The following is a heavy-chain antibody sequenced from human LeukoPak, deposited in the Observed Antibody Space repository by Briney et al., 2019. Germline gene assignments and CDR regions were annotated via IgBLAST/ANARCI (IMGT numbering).Heavy chain of an antibody. CDR1: GGSFSGYY. CDR3: ASARHYYDSRGYLHRGYYLDF. D-gene: IGHD3-22*01. J-gene: IGHJ4*02. Sequence: SETLSLTCAVYGGSFSGYYWSWIRQPPGKGLEWIGEINHSGSTNYNPSLKSRATISEDTSKNQFSLKQSPVTAAHTAVYYCASARHYYDSRGYLHRGYYLDFCGQGTLVTVSS. V-gene: IGHV4-34*01. CDR2: INHSGST.